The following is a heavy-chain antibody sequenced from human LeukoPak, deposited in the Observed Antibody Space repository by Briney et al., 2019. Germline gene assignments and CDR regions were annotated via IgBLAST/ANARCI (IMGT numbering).Heavy chain of an antibody. Sequence: SETLSLTCTVSGGSISSYYWTWIRQPPGKGLEWIRDIYYTGSTNYNPSLMSRVTISVDTSKTQFSLKLTSVTAADTAVYYCARTSWLQSSFYFDYWGQGTLVTVSS. D-gene: IGHD5-24*01. V-gene: IGHV4-59*08. J-gene: IGHJ4*02. CDR1: GGSISSYY. CDR3: ARTSWLQSSFYFDY. CDR2: IYYTGST.